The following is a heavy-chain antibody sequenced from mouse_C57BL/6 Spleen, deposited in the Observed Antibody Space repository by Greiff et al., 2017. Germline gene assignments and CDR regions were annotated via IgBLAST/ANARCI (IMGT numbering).Heavy chain of an antibody. CDR1: GYTFTGYW. V-gene: IGHV1-9*01. CDR3: ARRNSNYAAWFAY. J-gene: IGHJ3*01. CDR2: ILPGSGST. D-gene: IGHD2-5*01. Sequence: VHLVESGAELMKPGASVKLSCKATGYTFTGYWIEWVKQRPGHGLEWIGEILPGSGSTNYNEKFKGKATFTADTSSNTAYMQLSSLTTEDSAIYYCARRNSNYAAWFAYWGQGTLVTVSA.